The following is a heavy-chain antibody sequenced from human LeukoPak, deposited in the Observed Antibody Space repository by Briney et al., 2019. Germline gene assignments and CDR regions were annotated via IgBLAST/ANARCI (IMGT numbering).Heavy chain of an antibody. CDR2: IYTSGST. V-gene: IGHV4-4*07. D-gene: IGHD3-3*01. CDR3: AREQQNVLRFLEWLVWFDP. CDR1: GGSISSYY. J-gene: IGHJ5*02. Sequence: SETLSLTCTVSGGSISSYYWSWIRQPAGKGLEWIGRIYTSGSTNYNPSLKSRVTMSVDTSKNQFSLKLSSVTAADTAVYYCAREQQNVLRFLEWLVWFDPWGQGTLVTVSS.